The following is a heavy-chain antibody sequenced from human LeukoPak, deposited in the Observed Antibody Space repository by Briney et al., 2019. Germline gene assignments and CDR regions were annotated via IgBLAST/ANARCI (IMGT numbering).Heavy chain of an antibody. CDR2: IYSGGST. V-gene: IGHV3-66*01. D-gene: IGHD3-10*01. Sequence: GGSLRLSCAASGYTVSSNYMSWVRQAPGKGLERVSVIYSGGSTYYADSVKGRFTISRDNSKNTLYLQMNSLRAEDTAVYYCARGSDGSGSYGAFDIWGQGTMVTVSS. J-gene: IGHJ3*02. CDR3: ARGSDGSGSYGAFDI. CDR1: GYTVSSNY.